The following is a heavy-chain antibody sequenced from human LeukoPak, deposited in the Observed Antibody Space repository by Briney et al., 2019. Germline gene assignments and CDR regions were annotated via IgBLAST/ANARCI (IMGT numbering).Heavy chain of an antibody. Sequence: PSETLSLTCTVSGGSISSGGYYWSWIRQHPGKGLEWIGYIYYSGSTYYNPSLKSRVTISVDMSKNQFSLKLSSVTAADTAVYYCARYPIVATSKGVLFDYWGQGTLVTVSS. V-gene: IGHV4-31*03. D-gene: IGHD5-12*01. J-gene: IGHJ4*02. CDR3: ARYPIVATSKGVLFDY. CDR2: IYYSGST. CDR1: GGSISSGGYY.